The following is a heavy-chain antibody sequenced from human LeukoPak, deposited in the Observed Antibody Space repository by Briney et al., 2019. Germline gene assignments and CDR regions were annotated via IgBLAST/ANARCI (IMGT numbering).Heavy chain of an antibody. CDR1: GFTVSSNY. D-gene: IGHD5-18*01. Sequence: GGSLRLSCAASGFTVSSNYMSWVRQAPGKGLEWVSVIYSGGSTYYADSVKGRFTISRDNSKNTLYLQMNSLRAEDTAVYYCAKYRYSYGDLDYWGQGTLVTVSS. J-gene: IGHJ4*02. V-gene: IGHV3-66*01. CDR2: IYSGGST. CDR3: AKYRYSYGDLDY.